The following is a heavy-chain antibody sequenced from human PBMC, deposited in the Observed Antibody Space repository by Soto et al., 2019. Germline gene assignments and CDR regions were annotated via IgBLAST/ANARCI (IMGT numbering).Heavy chain of an antibody. J-gene: IGHJ6*03. D-gene: IGHD6-19*01. CDR1: GYSFTNYG. CDR3: AIDRGVAPPVAGNTHYYYYMDV. CDR2: ISAYNGHT. V-gene: IGHV1-18*01. Sequence: QGRLVQSGVEVKKPGASVRVSCKASGYSFTNYGITWVRQAPGQGFEWMGWISAYNGHTNYAQKFQGRVTLTTDASTSTAYLEVRSLRSDDTAVYYCAIDRGVAPPVAGNTHYYYYMDVWCKGTTVTVSS.